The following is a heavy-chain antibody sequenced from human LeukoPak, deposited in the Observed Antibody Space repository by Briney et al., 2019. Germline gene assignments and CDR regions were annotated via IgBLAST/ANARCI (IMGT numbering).Heavy chain of an antibody. Sequence: GASLRLSCAASGFTFSSYAMSWVRQAPGKGLEWVSAISGSGANTYYADSVKGRFTIPGDNSRNTLHLQMNSLRAEDPAVYYCAKHSGRYPINWFDPWGQGTLVTVSS. J-gene: IGHJ5*02. CDR2: ISGSGANT. V-gene: IGHV3-23*01. D-gene: IGHD1-26*01. CDR3: AKHSGRYPINWFDP. CDR1: GFTFSSYA.